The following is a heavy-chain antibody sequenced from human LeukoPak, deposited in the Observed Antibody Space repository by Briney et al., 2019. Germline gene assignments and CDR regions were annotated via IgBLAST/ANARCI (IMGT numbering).Heavy chain of an antibody. CDR3: ATGVVVVPAAPPMDY. J-gene: IGHJ4*02. D-gene: IGHD2-2*01. Sequence: ASVKVSCKASGYTFTGYYMHWVRQAPGQGLEWMGWINPNSGGTNYAQKFQGRVTMTEDTSTDTAYMELSSLRSEDTAVYYCATGVVVVPAAPPMDYWGQGTLVTVSS. V-gene: IGHV1-2*02. CDR2: INPNSGGT. CDR1: GYTFTGYY.